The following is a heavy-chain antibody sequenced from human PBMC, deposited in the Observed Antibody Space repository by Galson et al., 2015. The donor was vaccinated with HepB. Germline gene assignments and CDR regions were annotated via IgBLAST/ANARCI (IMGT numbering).Heavy chain of an antibody. CDR1: GFTFSSYT. CDR3: AKAFGLYGSGSPITDY. J-gene: IGHJ4*02. Sequence: SLRLSCAASGFTFSSYTLHWVRQAPGKGLEYVSAISRNGDTTYYADSVKGRFTISRDNSKNTLYLQMNSLRAEDTAVYYCAKAFGLYGSGSPITDYWGQGTLVTVSS. V-gene: IGHV3-64*04. CDR2: ISRNGDTT. D-gene: IGHD3-10*01.